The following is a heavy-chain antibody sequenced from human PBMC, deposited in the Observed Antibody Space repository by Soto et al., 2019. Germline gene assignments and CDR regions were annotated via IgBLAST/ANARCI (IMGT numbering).Heavy chain of an antibody. CDR2: IYQSGVT. Sequence: PSETLSLTCNMSGDSYSISTYSWSWIRQPPGKALQWIGFIYQSGVTSYNPSLASRVSISLDRSNNQCSLELKSVTAADTAVYFCAGMPYTSGLRFNHWGPGTLVTVSS. CDR1: GDSYSISTYS. V-gene: IGHV4-30-2*01. D-gene: IGHD6-19*01. J-gene: IGHJ5*02. CDR3: AGMPYTSGLRFNH.